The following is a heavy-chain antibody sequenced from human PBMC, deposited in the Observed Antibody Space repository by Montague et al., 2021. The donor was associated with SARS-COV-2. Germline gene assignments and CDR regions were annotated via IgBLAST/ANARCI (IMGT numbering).Heavy chain of an antibody. Sequence: PALVKPTQTLTLTCTFSGFSLTSSGVAVGWIRQPSGKALEWLALIYWDDTKHYNPSLKTRLTATQDTSKNQVVLTLTNVDPVDTATYYCAHRPPYYSISGAWDVGCFDYWGQGALVTVSS. CDR1: GFSLTSSGVA. D-gene: IGHD3-10*01. CDR3: AHRPPYYSISGAWDVGCFDY. CDR2: IYWDDTK. V-gene: IGHV2-5*02. J-gene: IGHJ4*02.